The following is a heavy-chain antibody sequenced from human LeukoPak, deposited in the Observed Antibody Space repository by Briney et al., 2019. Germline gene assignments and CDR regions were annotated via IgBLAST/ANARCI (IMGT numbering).Heavy chain of an antibody. V-gene: IGHV3-74*01. D-gene: IGHD3-22*01. J-gene: IGHJ4*02. Sequence: GGSLRLSCAASGFTFSRYWMHWVRQAPGKGLVWVSRINNDGSNTNYADLVKGRFTISRDNAKNTLYLQMNSLRAEDTAVYYCARRYYDSNDYWGQGTLVTVSS. CDR3: ARRYYDSNDY. CDR2: INNDGSNT. CDR1: GFTFSRYW.